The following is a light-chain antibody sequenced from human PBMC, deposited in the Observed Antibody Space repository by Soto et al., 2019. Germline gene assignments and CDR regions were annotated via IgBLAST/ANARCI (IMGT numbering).Light chain of an antibody. Sequence: EIVLTQSPGTLSLSPGERATLSCRASQSLSSSYLAWYQQKPGQAPRLLIYGASSRATGIPDRFSGSGSGTDFTLTISRREPEDFAVYYCQQYVSSPPYTFGQGTKLEIK. J-gene: IGKJ2*01. V-gene: IGKV3-20*01. CDR2: GAS. CDR3: QQYVSSPPYT. CDR1: QSLSSSY.